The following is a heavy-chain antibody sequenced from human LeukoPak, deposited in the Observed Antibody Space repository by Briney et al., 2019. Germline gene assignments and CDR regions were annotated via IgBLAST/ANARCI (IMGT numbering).Heavy chain of an antibody. CDR1: GGSISSYY. CDR3: ASSSTSCYTCWYFDL. D-gene: IGHD2-2*02. V-gene: IGHV4-59*08. Sequence: PSETLSLTCTVSGGSISSYYWSWIRQPPGKGLEWIGYIYYSGSTYYNPSLKSRVTISVDTSKNQFSLKLSSVTAADTAVYYCASSSTSCYTCWYFDLWGRGTLVTVSS. CDR2: IYYSGST. J-gene: IGHJ2*01.